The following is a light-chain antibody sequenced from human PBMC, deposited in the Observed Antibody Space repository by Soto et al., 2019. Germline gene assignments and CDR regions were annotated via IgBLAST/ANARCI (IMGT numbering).Light chain of an antibody. CDR1: QSVISD. CDR3: QQRRAWPLT. Sequence: EIVLTQSPATLSLSSGERATLSCRASQSVISDLAWYQQKPGQAPRLLIYDVSNRATGIPARFSGSGSGTDFPLTISSLEPEDFAVYFCQQRRAWPLTFGGGTKVEI. J-gene: IGKJ4*01. V-gene: IGKV3-11*01. CDR2: DVS.